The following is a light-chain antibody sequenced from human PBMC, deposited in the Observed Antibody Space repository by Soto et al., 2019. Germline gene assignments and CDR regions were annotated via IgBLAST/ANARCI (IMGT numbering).Light chain of an antibody. J-gene: IGLJ3*02. Sequence: QSALTQPASVSGSPGQSITISCTGTSSDVGGYNYVSWYQQHPGKAPKLIIYEVSYRPSGISYRVSGSKSGNTASLTISGLRAEDEADYYCTSYTSINTLLFGGGTKLTVL. CDR2: EVS. V-gene: IGLV2-14*01. CDR1: SSDVGGYNY. CDR3: TSYTSINTLL.